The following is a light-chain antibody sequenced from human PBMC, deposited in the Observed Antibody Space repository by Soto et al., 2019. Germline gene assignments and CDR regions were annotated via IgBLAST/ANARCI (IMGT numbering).Light chain of an antibody. CDR2: GAS. V-gene: IGKV3-20*01. J-gene: IGKJ1*01. CDR3: QQYGSSPWT. Sequence: EIVLTQSPGTLSLYPGERATLSCRASQSVSSNYLAWYQQKPGQAPRPLIYGASSRATGIPDRFSGSGAGTDFTLTIRRLEYEDFAVYYCQQYGSSPWTFGQGTKLEIK. CDR1: QSVSSNY.